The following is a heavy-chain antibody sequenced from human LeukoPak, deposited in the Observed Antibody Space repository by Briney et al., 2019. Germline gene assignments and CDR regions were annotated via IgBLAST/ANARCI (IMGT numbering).Heavy chain of an antibody. D-gene: IGHD3-10*01. J-gene: IGHJ3*02. CDR3: ARDTGYYYGSGSYAAFDI. CDR1: GGSISSGGYY. Sequence: SQTLSLTCTVSGGSISSGGYYWSWIRQPPGKGLEWIGYIYHSGSTYYNPSLKSRVTISVDRSKNQFSLKLSSVTAADTAVYYCARDTGYYYGSGSYAAFDIWGQGTMVTVSS. V-gene: IGHV4-30-2*01. CDR2: IYHSGST.